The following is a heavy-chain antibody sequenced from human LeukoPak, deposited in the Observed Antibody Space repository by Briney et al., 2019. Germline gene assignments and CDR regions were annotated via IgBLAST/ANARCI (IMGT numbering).Heavy chain of an antibody. CDR2: IRQDGGET. CDR3: AREDSLSQGVFKWYFDL. D-gene: IGHD5/OR15-5a*01. Sequence: GGSLRLSCEASGLTFSRDWMGWVRQAPGKGLEWVANIRQDGGETYYGDSVKGRFTISRDNAKNSLYLQMNSLRAEDTALYHCAREDSLSQGVFKWYFDLWGRGTLVTVSS. J-gene: IGHJ2*01. CDR1: GLTFSRDW. V-gene: IGHV3-7*03.